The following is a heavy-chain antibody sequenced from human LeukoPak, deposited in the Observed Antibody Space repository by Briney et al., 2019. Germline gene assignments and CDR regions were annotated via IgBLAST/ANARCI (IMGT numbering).Heavy chain of an antibody. CDR2: FSGGDGST. CDR3: AKGKVVPATIYDY. Sequence: GGSLRLSCAASGFTFSSYAMSWVRQAPGKGLEWVSGFSGGDGSTSYADPVKGRFTISRDNSKNTPYLQMNSLRAEDTAVYYCAKGKVVPATIYDYWGQGTLVTVSS. V-gene: IGHV3-23*01. D-gene: IGHD2-2*02. CDR1: GFTFSSYA. J-gene: IGHJ4*02.